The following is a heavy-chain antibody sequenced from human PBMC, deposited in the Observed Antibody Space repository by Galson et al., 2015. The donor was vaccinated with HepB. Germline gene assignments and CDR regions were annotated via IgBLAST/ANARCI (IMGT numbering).Heavy chain of an antibody. D-gene: IGHD2-15*01. CDR1: GYTFTGYY. CDR3: ARDRIVGGGRRGAFDI. CDR2: INPNSGGT. J-gene: IGHJ3*02. V-gene: IGHV1-2*04. Sequence: SVKVSCKASGYTFTGYYMHWVRQAPGQGLEWMGWINPNSGGTNYAQKFQGWVTMTRDTSISTAYMELSRLRSDDTAVYYCARDRIVGGGRRGAFDIWGEGTMVTVSS.